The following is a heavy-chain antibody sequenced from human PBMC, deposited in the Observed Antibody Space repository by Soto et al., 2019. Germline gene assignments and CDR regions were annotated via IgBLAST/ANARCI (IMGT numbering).Heavy chain of an antibody. CDR1: GFTFSSYA. D-gene: IGHD3-16*01. J-gene: IGHJ3*02. Sequence: GGSLRLSCAASGFTFSSYAMSWVRQAPGKGLEWVSAISGSGGSTYYADSVKGRFTISRDNSKNTLYLQMNSLRAEDTAVYYCAKFTWYYDYIWGTFDIWGQGTMVTVSS. CDR3: AKFTWYYDYIWGTFDI. V-gene: IGHV3-23*01. CDR2: ISGSGGST.